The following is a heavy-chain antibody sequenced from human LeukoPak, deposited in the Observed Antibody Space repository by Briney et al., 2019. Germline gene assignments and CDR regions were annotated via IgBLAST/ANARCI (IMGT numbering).Heavy chain of an antibody. Sequence: SQTLSLTCAISGDSVSSNSATWNWIRQSPSRGLEWLGRTYYRSKGYNDYAVSVKSRITINPDTSKNQFSPQLNSVTPEDTAVYYCARAPGGDDAFDIWGQGTMVTVSS. CDR2: TYYRSKGYN. CDR1: GDSVSSNSAT. V-gene: IGHV6-1*01. D-gene: IGHD7-27*01. CDR3: ARAPGGDDAFDI. J-gene: IGHJ3*02.